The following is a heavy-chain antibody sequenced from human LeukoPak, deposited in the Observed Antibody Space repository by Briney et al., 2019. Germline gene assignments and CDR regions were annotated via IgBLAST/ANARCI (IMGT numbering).Heavy chain of an antibody. CDR3: ARVVFYYDSSGYQEPYYFDY. CDR2: INWNGGST. J-gene: IGHJ4*02. CDR1: GFTFDDYG. Sequence: GGSLRLSCAASGFTFDDYGMSWVRQAPGKGLEWVSGINWNGGSTGYADSVKGRFTISRDNAKNSLYLQMNSLRAEDTALYHCARVVFYYDSSGYQEPYYFDYWGQGTLVTVSS. V-gene: IGHV3-20*01. D-gene: IGHD3-22*01.